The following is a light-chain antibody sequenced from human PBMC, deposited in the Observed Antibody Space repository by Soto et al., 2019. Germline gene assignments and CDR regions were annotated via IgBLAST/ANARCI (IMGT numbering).Light chain of an antibody. CDR3: QSYDCSLCGSGV. V-gene: IGLV1-40*01. CDR2: GNS. CDR1: SSNIGAGYD. J-gene: IGLJ1*01. Sequence: QSVLTQPPSVSGAPGQRVTISCTGSSSNIGAGYDVHWYQQLPGTAPKLLIYGNSNRPSGVPDRFSGSKSGTSASLAITGLQAEDEADYYCQSYDCSLCGSGVFGTGTMLTVL.